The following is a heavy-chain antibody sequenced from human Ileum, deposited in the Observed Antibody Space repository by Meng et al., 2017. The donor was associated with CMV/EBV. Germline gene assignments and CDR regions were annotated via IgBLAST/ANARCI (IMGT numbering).Heavy chain of an antibody. CDR1: GFTFSSYA. D-gene: IGHD1-26*01. J-gene: IGHJ4*02. V-gene: IGHV3-30-3*01. CDR2: ISYDGSNK. CDR3: ARCLGIVGATHDGY. Sequence: GESLKISCAASGFTFSSYAMHWVRQAPGKGLEWVAVISYDGSNKYYADSVKGRFTISRDNSKNTLYLQMNSLRDEDTAVYYCARCLGIVGATHDGYWARG.